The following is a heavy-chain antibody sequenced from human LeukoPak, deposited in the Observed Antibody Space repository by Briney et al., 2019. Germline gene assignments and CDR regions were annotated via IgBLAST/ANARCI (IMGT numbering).Heavy chain of an antibody. Sequence: GGSLRLSCSASGFAFSRYGMHWVRQAPGKGLEYVSAIVSNGDSTYYADSVKGRFTISRDNAKNTLYLQMSSLRPDDTAVYYCVNPGWYYDSSGYSYYYGMDVWGQGTTVTVSS. V-gene: IGHV3-64D*09. CDR3: VNPGWYYDSSGYSYYYGMDV. CDR1: GFAFSRYG. CDR2: IVSNGDST. J-gene: IGHJ6*02. D-gene: IGHD3-22*01.